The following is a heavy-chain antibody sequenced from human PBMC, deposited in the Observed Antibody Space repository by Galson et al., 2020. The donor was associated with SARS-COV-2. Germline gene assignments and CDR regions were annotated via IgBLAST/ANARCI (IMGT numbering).Heavy chain of an antibody. CDR3: ARKPNALYYFDD. J-gene: IGHJ4*02. CDR1: GGTISSDSY. V-gene: IGHV4-30-4*01. CDR2: IYYSGRT. Sequence: ETSETLSLTCTVSGGTISSDSYWSWMRQPPGKVLEWIGYIYYSGRTYHNPSLKSRVTISVDTSKNQLSLRLSTVTAADTAVYYCARKPNALYYFDDWGQGTLVTVSS.